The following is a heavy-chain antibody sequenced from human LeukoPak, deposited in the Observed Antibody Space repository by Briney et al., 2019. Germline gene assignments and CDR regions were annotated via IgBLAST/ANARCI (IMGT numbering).Heavy chain of an antibody. CDR1: GFTFSSYG. V-gene: IGHV3-30*03. J-gene: IGHJ4*02. CDR3: VRGTGY. CDR2: MSSDGNAM. Sequence: GGSLRLSCAASGFTFSSYGMHWVRQAPGEGLEWVAVMSSDGNAMFYADSVKGRFTISRDNSKNTLYLQMNSLRAEDTAVYYCVRGTGYWGQGTLVTVSS.